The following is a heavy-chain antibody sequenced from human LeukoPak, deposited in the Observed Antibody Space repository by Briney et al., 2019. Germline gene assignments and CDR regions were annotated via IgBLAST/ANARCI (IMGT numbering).Heavy chain of an antibody. D-gene: IGHD3-22*01. J-gene: IGHJ1*01. Sequence: SETVSLTCSVSGDSVSRSDSYWDWIRQPPGKGLDWIGTIYYSGRTYYSPSLKSRVTMSVDPSNNQFSLNLRSVTAADTALYHCAIRRYYDGSGYLERGQGTRLSVSS. V-gene: IGHV4-39*01. CDR3: AIRRYYDGSGYLE. CDR1: GDSVSRSDSY. CDR2: IYYSGRT.